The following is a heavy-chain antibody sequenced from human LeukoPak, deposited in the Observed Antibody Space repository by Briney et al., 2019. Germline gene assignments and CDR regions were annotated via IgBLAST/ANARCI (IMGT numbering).Heavy chain of an antibody. CDR1: GFTFSSSE. J-gene: IGHJ5*02. CDR2: ISSSGSDI. Sequence: GGSLRLSCAASGFTFSSSEMHWVRQAPGKGLEWISYISSSGSDIYYADSVKGRFTISRDNAKNSLYLQMNSLRAEDTAVYYCARDRYYASGSYNWFDPRGQGTLVTVSS. CDR3: ARDRYYASGSYNWFDP. D-gene: IGHD3-10*01. V-gene: IGHV3-48*03.